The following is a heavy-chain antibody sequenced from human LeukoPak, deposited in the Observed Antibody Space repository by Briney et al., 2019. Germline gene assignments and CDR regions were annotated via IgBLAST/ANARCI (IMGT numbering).Heavy chain of an antibody. CDR1: GFTFSNYG. CDR2: IRYDGSNK. V-gene: IGHV3-30*02. D-gene: IGHD5-18*01. CDR3: ARGSGYSYGSPVVY. Sequence: PGGSLRLSCAASGFTFSNYGMHWVRQAPGKGLEWVAFIRYDGSNKYYADSVKGRFTVSRDNSKNTLYLQMNSLRAEDTAVYYCARGSGYSYGSPVVYWGQGTLVTVSS. J-gene: IGHJ4*02.